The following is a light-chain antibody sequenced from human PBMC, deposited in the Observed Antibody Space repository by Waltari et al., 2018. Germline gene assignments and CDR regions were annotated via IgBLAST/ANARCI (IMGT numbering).Light chain of an antibody. V-gene: IGLV3-1*01. CDR1: ELGERY. CDR3: QAWDNSLEV. Sequence: SYELTQAPSVSVSPGQTAIITCSGHELGERYAAWYQQKAGQSPVLLIYQGNKRPSGIPERFSCSHSGNPATLTIRGTQTMDEADYYCQAWDNSLEVFGPGTKVTVL. J-gene: IGLJ1*01. CDR2: QGN.